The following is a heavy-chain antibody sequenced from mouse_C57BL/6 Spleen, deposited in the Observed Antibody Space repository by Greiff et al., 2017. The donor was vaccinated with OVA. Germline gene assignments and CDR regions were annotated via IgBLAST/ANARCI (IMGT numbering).Heavy chain of an antibody. J-gene: IGHJ4*01. D-gene: IGHD2-1*01. CDR3: ARHFYYGNYGDAMDY. Sequence: EVKLVESGGGLVQPGGSLKLSCAASGFTFSDYYMYWVRQTPEKRLEWVAYISNGGGSTYYPDTVKGRFTISRDNAKNTLYLQMSRLKSEDTAMYYCARHFYYGNYGDAMDYWGQGTSVTVSS. CDR1: GFTFSDYY. CDR2: ISNGGGST. V-gene: IGHV5-12*01.